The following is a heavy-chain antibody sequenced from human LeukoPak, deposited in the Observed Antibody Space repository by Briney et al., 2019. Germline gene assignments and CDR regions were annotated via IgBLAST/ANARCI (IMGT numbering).Heavy chain of an antibody. CDR3: AKRGVVIRVILVGFHKEAYYFDS. V-gene: IGHV3-23*01. Sequence: GGSLRLSCAVSGITLSNYGMSWVRQAPGKGPEWVAGISGSGGSAYYADAVKGRCTISRDNPKNTLYLQMNSLRVEDTAVYFCAKRGVVIRVILVGFHKEAYYFDSWGQGALVTVSS. D-gene: IGHD3-22*01. J-gene: IGHJ4*02. CDR2: ISGSGGSA. CDR1: GITLSNYG.